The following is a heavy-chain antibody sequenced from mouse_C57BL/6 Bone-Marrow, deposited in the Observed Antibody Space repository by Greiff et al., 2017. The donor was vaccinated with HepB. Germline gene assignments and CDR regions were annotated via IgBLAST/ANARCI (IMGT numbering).Heavy chain of an antibody. CDR2: ISSGSSTI. D-gene: IGHD1-1*01. CDR1: GFTFSDYG. J-gene: IGHJ4*01. V-gene: IGHV5-17*01. Sequence: DVHLVESGGGLVKPGGSLKLSCAASGFTFSDYGMHWVRQAPEKGLEWVAYISSGSSTIYYADTVKGRFTISRDNAKNTLFLRMTSLRSEDTAMYYCARNYYGSSYGGGAMDYWGQGTSVTVSS. CDR3: ARNYYGSSYGGGAMDY.